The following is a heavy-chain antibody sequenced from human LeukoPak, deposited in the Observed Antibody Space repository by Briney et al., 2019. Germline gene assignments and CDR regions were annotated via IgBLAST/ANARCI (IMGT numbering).Heavy chain of an antibody. CDR3: ASSDGKYFQH. J-gene: IGHJ1*01. CDR2: ISAYNGNT. V-gene: IGHV1-18*01. CDR1: GYTFISYG. D-gene: IGHD1-1*01. Sequence: GASVKVSCKASGYTFISYGISWVRQAPGQGLEWMGWISAYNGNTIYAQKLQGRVTMTTDTYTTTTYMELRSLRSDDTAVYYCASSDGKYFQHWGQGTLVTVSS.